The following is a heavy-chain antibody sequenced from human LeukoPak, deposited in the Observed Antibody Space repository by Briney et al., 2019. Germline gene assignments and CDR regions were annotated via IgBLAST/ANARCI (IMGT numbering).Heavy chain of an antibody. Sequence: GGSLRLSCAASGFTFDDYGMSWVRQAPGEGLEWVSGINWSGDSTGYGDSVKGRFTISRDNAKNSLHLQMNGLRAEDTALYYCARGSGIASAGTLSVWGQGILVTVSS. J-gene: IGHJ4*02. CDR1: GFTFDDYG. CDR3: ARGSGIASAGTLSV. V-gene: IGHV3-20*04. CDR2: INWSGDST. D-gene: IGHD6-13*01.